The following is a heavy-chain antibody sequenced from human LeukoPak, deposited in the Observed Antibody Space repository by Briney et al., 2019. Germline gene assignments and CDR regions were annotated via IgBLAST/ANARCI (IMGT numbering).Heavy chain of an antibody. V-gene: IGHV3-23*01. CDR3: AKESSYDFWSGYYHYFDY. CDR1: GFTFSSYA. CDR2: ISGSGGST. Sequence: GGSLRLSCAASGFTFSSYAMSWVRQAPGKGLEWVSAISGSGGSTYYADSVKGRFTISRDNSKNTLYLQTNSLRAEDTAVYYCAKESSYDFWSGYYHYFDYWGQGTLVTVSS. D-gene: IGHD3-3*01. J-gene: IGHJ4*02.